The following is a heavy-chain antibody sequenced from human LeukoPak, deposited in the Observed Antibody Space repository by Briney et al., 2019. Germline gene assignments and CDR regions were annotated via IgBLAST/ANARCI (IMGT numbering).Heavy chain of an antibody. CDR3: TRARVDNYLWGTYRIDY. Sequence: GGSLRLSCATSGFTFSSHWMTWVRQAPGKGLEWVVSIKQLGSEQYYVDSVKGRFTISRDDARSSLHLQMSGLRAEDTAVYYCTRARVDNYLWGTYRIDYWGQGMLVTVSS. J-gene: IGHJ4*02. CDR2: IKQLGSEQ. D-gene: IGHD3-16*02. CDR1: GFTFSSHW. V-gene: IGHV3-7*04.